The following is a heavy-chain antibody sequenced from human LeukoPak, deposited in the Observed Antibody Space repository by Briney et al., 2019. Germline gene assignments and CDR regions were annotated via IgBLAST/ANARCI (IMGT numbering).Heavy chain of an antibody. D-gene: IGHD5-12*01. J-gene: IGHJ4*02. CDR2: ISWNSGSI. CDR3: AKESSGYSGYDPFDY. V-gene: IGHV3-9*01. Sequence: GRSLRLSCAASGFTFDDYAMHWVRRAPGKGLEWVSGISWNSGSIGYADSVKGRFTISRDNAKNSLYLQMNSLRAEDTALYYCAKESSGYSGYDPFDYWGQGTLVTVSS. CDR1: GFTFDDYA.